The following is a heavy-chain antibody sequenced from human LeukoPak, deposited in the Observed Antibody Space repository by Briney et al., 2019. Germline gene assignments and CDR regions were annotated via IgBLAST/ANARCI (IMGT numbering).Heavy chain of an antibody. CDR3: AQELVGAFDY. D-gene: IGHD1-26*01. Sequence: TGGSLRLSCSASGFTFSSYSMNWVRQAPGKGLEWVSYISSSSSTIYYADSVKGRCTISRDNAKNSLYLQMNSLRDEDTAVYYCAQELVGAFDYWGQGTLVTVSS. CDR2: ISSSSSTI. CDR1: GFTFSSYS. V-gene: IGHV3-48*02. J-gene: IGHJ4*02.